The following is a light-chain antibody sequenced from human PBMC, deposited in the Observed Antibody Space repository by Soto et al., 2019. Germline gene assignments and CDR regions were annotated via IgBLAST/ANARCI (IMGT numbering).Light chain of an antibody. Sequence: DIQLTQSPSFVSASVGERVTITCRASQDISRYLAWYQQKPGEAPKLLISAASTLHSGVPSRFSGSGSGTEFTLTVRYLMPEDFATYYCQQLYSYSSFGQGTRLESK. CDR2: AAS. V-gene: IGKV1-9*01. J-gene: IGKJ5*01. CDR1: QDISRY. CDR3: QQLYSYSS.